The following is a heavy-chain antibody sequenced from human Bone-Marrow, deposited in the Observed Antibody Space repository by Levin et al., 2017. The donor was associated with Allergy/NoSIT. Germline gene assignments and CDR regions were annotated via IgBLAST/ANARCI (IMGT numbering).Heavy chain of an antibody. D-gene: IGHD4/OR15-4a*01. J-gene: IGHJ6*03. CDR2: VSIGHAS. Sequence: PGGSLRLSCEVSGFNFGAYAMNWVRQAPGKGLEWVSGVSIGHASYYSDSVKGRFITSRDNAKNTVVLQMNSLRVEDTAVYYCAKVADDYRPGGLYYMDVWGKGTSVTVSS. V-gene: IGHV3-23*01. CDR3: AKVADDYRPGGLYYMDV. CDR1: GFNFGAYA.